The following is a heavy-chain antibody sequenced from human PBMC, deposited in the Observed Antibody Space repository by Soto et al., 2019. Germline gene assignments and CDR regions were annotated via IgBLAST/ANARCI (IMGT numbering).Heavy chain of an antibody. V-gene: IGHV4-34*01. CDR3: AREGWLQPFDY. CDR2: INHSGST. CDR1: GGSFSGYY. D-gene: IGHD5-12*01. Sequence: QVQLQQWGAGLLKPSETLSLTCAVYGGSFSGYYWSWIRQPPGKGLEWIGEINHSGSTNYNPSLKRRVTISVDTSKNQFSLKLSSVTAADTAVYYCAREGWLQPFDYWGQGTLVTVSS. J-gene: IGHJ4*02.